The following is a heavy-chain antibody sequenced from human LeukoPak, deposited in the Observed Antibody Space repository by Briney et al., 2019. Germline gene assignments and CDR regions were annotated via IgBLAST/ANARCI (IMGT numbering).Heavy chain of an antibody. CDR2: INAGNGNT. D-gene: IGHD4-17*01. V-gene: IGHV1-3*01. CDR1: GYTFTSYA. CDR3: ARVTFLGTVTTDTPNDAFDI. Sequence: ASVKVSCKASGYTFTSYAMHWVRQAPGQRLEWVGWINAGNGNTKYSQKFQGRVTITRDTSASTAYMELSSLRSEDTAVYYCARVTFLGTVTTDTPNDAFDIWGQGTMVTVSS. J-gene: IGHJ3*02.